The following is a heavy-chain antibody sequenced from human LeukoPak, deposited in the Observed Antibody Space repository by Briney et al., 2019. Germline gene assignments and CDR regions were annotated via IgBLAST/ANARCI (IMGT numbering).Heavy chain of an antibody. CDR3: AREATTGYSSGWYDY. Sequence: GGSVKVSCKASGGTFSSYAISWVRQAPGQELEWMGGIIPIFGTANYAQKFQGRVTITTDESTCTAYMELSSLRSEDTAVYYCAREATTGYSSGWYDYWGQGTLVTVSS. J-gene: IGHJ4*02. D-gene: IGHD6-19*01. CDR1: GGTFSSYA. V-gene: IGHV1-69*05. CDR2: IIPIFGTA.